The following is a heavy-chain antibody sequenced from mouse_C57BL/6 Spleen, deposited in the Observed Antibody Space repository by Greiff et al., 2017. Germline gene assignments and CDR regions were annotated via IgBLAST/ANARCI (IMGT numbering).Heavy chain of an antibody. Sequence: EVMLVESGGGLVKPGGSLKLSCAASGFTFSDYGMHWVRQAPEKGLEWVAYISSGSSTIYYADTVKGRFTISRDNAKNTLFLQMTSLRSEDTAMYYCARSFYEYQFAYWGQGTLVTVSA. J-gene: IGHJ3*01. CDR1: GFTFSDYG. V-gene: IGHV5-17*01. D-gene: IGHD2-4*01. CDR2: ISSGSSTI. CDR3: ARSFYEYQFAY.